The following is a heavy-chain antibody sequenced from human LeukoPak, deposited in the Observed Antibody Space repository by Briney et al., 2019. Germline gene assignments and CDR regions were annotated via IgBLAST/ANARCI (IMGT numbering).Heavy chain of an antibody. Sequence: GASVNVSCKVSGYTLTELSMHWVRQAPGKGLEWMGGFDPEDGETIYAQKFQGRVTMTEDTSTDTAYMELSSLRSEDTAVYYCATEDPYSSSSHYFDYWGQGTLVTVSS. CDR2: FDPEDGET. CDR3: ATEDPYSSSSHYFDY. D-gene: IGHD6-6*01. CDR1: GYTLTELS. V-gene: IGHV1-24*01. J-gene: IGHJ4*02.